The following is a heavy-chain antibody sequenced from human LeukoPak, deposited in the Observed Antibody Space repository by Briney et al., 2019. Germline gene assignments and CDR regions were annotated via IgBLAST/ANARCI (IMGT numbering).Heavy chain of an antibody. CDR1: GFTLSSYA. V-gene: IGHV3-23*01. D-gene: IGHD2-15*01. CDR3: AKAPVTTCSGAYCYPFDY. J-gene: IGHJ4*02. Sequence: PGGSLRLSCAASGFTLSSYAMSWVRQGPGKGLEWVSAISVSGNTYHADSVKGRFTISRDSSKNTLYLQMNSLRAEDAAVYYCAKAPVTTCSGAYCYPFDYWGQGTLVTVFS. CDR2: ISVSGNT.